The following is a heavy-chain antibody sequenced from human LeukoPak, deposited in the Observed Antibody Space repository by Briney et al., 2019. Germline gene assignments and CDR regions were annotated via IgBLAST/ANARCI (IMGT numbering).Heavy chain of an antibody. Sequence: GGSLRLSCAASGFTFSSYGMHWVRQAPGKGLEWVAVISYDGSNKYYADSAKGRFTISRDNSKNTLYLQMNSLRAEDTAVYYCAKDRRGHNWFDPWGQGTLVTVSS. CDR3: AKDRRGHNWFDP. CDR2: ISYDGSNK. V-gene: IGHV3-30*18. CDR1: GFTFSSYG. J-gene: IGHJ5*02.